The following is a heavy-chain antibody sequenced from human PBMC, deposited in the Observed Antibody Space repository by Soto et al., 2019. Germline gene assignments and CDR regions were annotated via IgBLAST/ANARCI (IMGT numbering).Heavy chain of an antibody. CDR3: GRDGYYDSSGYSYYYGMDV. D-gene: IGHD3-22*01. J-gene: IGHJ6*02. V-gene: IGHV4-59*01. Sequence: LSLTCTVSGGSISSYYWSWIRQPPGKGLEWIGYIYYSGSTNYNPSLKSRVTISVDTSKNQFSLKLSSVTAADTAVYYCGRDGYYDSSGYSYYYGMDVWGQGTTVTVSS. CDR1: GGSISSYY. CDR2: IYYSGST.